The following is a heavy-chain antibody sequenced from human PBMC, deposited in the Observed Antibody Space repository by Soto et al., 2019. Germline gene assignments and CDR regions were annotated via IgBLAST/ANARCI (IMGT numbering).Heavy chain of an antibody. Sequence: ASVKVSCKASGYTFTSYYMHWVRQAPGQGLEWMGIINPSGGRTSYAQKFQGRVTITADTSTSTAYMELSSLRSEDTAVYYCASFGLAYMDVWGKGTTVTVSS. CDR1: GYTFTSYY. CDR3: ASFGLAYMDV. J-gene: IGHJ6*03. D-gene: IGHD3-10*01. V-gene: IGHV1-46*01. CDR2: INPSGGRT.